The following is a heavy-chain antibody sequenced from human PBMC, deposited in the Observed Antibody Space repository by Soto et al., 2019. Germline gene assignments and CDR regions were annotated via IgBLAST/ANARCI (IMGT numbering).Heavy chain of an antibody. CDR1: GFTFSTYG. D-gene: IGHD3-3*01. Sequence: QAQVVESGGGAVQPGGSLRLSCAGSGFTFSTYGVHWVRQAPGKGLEWVAVTSYAGSNKYYADSVKGRFTVTRDNSKNPVNLEMNSLRVEDTAVYFCATQAAQYDFWSIYYTVEHYYHGMDVWGLGATVTVSS. CDR2: TSYAGSNK. CDR3: ATQAAQYDFWSIYYTVEHYYHGMDV. V-gene: IGHV3-30*03. J-gene: IGHJ6*02.